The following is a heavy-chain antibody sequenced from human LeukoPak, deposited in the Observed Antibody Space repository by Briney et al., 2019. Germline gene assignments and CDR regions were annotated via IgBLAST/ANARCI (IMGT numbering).Heavy chain of an antibody. CDR1: GGSISSSHK. CDR2: IYHSGST. D-gene: IGHD4-23*01. V-gene: IGHV4-4*02. Sequence: KPTETLSLTCAVSGGSISSSHKWSWVRQPPGKGLEWMGEIYHSGSTNYNPSLKSRITLSIDKSKNQFSLKLNSVTAADTAVYYCARLDYGGNSYYFDFWGQGTLVTVSS. CDR3: ARLDYGGNSYYFDF. J-gene: IGHJ4*02.